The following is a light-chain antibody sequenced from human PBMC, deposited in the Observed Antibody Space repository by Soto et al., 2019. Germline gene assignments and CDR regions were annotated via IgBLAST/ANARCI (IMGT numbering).Light chain of an antibody. J-gene: IGLJ1*01. CDR3: CSYASSSTSYV. Sequence: QSALTQPASVSGPPGQPITISCTGTSSDVGSYNLVSWYQQHPGKAPKLMIYEVSKRPSGVSNRFSGSKSGNTASLTISGLQAEDEADYYCCSYASSSTSYVFGTGTKVTVL. V-gene: IGLV2-23*02. CDR2: EVS. CDR1: SSDVGSYNL.